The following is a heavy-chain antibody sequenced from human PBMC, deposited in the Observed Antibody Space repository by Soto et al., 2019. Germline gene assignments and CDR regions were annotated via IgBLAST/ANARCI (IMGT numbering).Heavy chain of an antibody. CDR2: INPNSGGT. D-gene: IGHD2-2*01. CDR1: GYTFTDSY. CDR3: ATERYCITTTCYAFDY. Sequence: GASVKVSCKASGYTFTDSYIHWVRQAPGQGLEWMGWINPNSGGTNYAEKFQDWVTMTRDTAITTAYMELRRLRSDDSAMYYCATERYCITTTCYAFDYWGQGTLVTVSS. V-gene: IGHV1-2*04. J-gene: IGHJ4*02.